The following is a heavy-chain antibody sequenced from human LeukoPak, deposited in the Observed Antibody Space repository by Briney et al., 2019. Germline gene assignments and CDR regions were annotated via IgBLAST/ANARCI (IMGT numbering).Heavy chain of an antibody. CDR3: ARVGVYDSSGYYVGDDY. J-gene: IGHJ4*02. V-gene: IGHV1-2*06. CDR2: INPNSGGT. D-gene: IGHD3-22*01. CDR1: AYTFTGYY. Sequence: ASVKVSCKASAYTFTGYYMHWVRQAPGQGLEWMGRINPNSGGTNYAQKFQGRVTMTRDTSISTAYMELSRLRSDDTAVYYCARVGVYDSSGYYVGDDYWGQGTLVTVSS.